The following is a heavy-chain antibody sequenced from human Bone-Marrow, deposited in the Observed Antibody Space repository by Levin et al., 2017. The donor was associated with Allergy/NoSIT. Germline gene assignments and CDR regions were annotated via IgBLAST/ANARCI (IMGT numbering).Heavy chain of an antibody. CDR2: INPSGGST. V-gene: IGHV1-46*01. D-gene: IGHD6-19*01. CDR3: ARDLSGWPLKTYYFDY. CDR1: GYTFTSYY. J-gene: IGHJ4*02. Sequence: TGESLKISCKASGYTFTSYYMHWVRQAPGQGLEWMGIINPSGGSTSYAQKFQGRVTMTRDTSTSTVYMELSSLRSEDTAVYYCARDLSGWPLKTYYFDYWGQGTLVTVSS.